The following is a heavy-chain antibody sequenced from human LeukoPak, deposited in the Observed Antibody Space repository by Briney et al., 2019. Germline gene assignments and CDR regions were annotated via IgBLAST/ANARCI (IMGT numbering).Heavy chain of an antibody. CDR1: GFTFSNYA. V-gene: IGHV3-23*01. CDR2: IGAGGNNM. D-gene: IGHD2-2*01. J-gene: IGHJ4*02. Sequence: PGGSLRLSCAASGFTFSNYAMSWVRQAPGRGLEWASAIGAGGNNMYYADSVKGRLTVSRDNSKNTLYLQMNSLRAEDTAVYYCAKTQVRYCTTTTCLFDYWGQGTLVTVSS. CDR3: AKTQVRYCTTTTCLFDY.